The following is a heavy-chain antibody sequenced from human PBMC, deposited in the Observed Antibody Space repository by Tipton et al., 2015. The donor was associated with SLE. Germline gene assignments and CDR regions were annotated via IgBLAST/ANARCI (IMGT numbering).Heavy chain of an antibody. CDR2: IYYSGST. V-gene: IGHV4-39*07. CDR1: GGSISSSSYY. Sequence: TLSLTCTVSGGSISSSSYYWGWIRQPPGKGLEWIGSIYYSGSTYYNPSLKSRVTISVDTSKNQFSLKLSSVTAADTAAYYCARDWHSSSPWAFDIWGQGTMVTVSS. CDR3: ARDWHSSSPWAFDI. D-gene: IGHD6-13*01. J-gene: IGHJ3*02.